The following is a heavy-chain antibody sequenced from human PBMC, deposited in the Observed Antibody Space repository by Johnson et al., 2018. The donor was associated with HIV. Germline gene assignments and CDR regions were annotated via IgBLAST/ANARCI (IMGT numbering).Heavy chain of an antibody. Sequence: QVQLVEYGGGVVQPGRSLRLSCAASGFTFSSYGMHWVRQAPGKGLEWVAVIWYDGSNKYHADSVKGRFTISRDNSKNTLYLQMNSLRAEDTAVYYCARDLRGAFDIWGQGTMVTVSS. J-gene: IGHJ3*02. CDR1: GFTFSSYG. V-gene: IGHV3-30*19. CDR3: ARDLRGAFDI. CDR2: IWYDGSNK.